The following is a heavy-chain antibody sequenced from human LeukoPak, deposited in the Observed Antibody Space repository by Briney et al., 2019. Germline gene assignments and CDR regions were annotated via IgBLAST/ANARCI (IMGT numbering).Heavy chain of an antibody. D-gene: IGHD1-26*01. CDR2: IYSGGST. CDR3: ARVGSGSSFDY. CDR1: GFTVSSNY. V-gene: IGHV3-53*01. Sequence: GGSLRLSCAASGFTVSSNYMSWVRQAPGKGLEWVSVIYSGGSTYYADSVKGRFTISRDNSKNTLYLQMNSLRAEDTAVYYCARVGSGSSFDYWGQGTLVTVSS. J-gene: IGHJ4*02.